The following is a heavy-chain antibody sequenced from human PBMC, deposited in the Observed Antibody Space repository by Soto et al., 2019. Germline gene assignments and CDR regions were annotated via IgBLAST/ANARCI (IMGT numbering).Heavy chain of an antibody. CDR1: GFNFGVFG. Sequence: GGSLRLSCAASGFNFGVFGMHWVRQAPGKGLEWLSVLSYEGSEEYYADSVRGRFTISRDSSKNTPFLQMDGLRVDDTGVYYCALTRRSSLLEVAGPGFEYWGQGTLVTVSS. CDR2: LSYEGSEE. CDR3: ALTRRSSLLEVAGPGFEY. J-gene: IGHJ4*02. D-gene: IGHD6-19*01. V-gene: IGHV3-30*03.